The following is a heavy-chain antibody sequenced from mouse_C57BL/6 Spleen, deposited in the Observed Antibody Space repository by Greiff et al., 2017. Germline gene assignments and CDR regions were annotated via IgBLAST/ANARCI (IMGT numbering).Heavy chain of an antibody. D-gene: IGHD1-1*01. Sequence: VQLQQPGAELAKPGASVKLSCKASGYTFTSYWMHWVKQRPGQGLEWIGYINPSSGYTNYNQNFKDKATLTADKSSSTAYMQMSSVTYEDSAVYYCYYYGSSYGYFDVWGTGTTVTVSS. CDR1: GYTFTSYW. J-gene: IGHJ1*03. CDR2: INPSSGYT. CDR3: YYYGSSYGYFDV. V-gene: IGHV1-7*01.